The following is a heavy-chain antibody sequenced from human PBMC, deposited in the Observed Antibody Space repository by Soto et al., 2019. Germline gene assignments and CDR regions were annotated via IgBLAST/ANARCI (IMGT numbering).Heavy chain of an antibody. CDR3: TTYLRFLEWLSLFDY. CDR2: IKSKTDGGTT. CDR1: GFTFSNAW. V-gene: IGHV3-15*01. D-gene: IGHD3-3*01. J-gene: IGHJ4*02. Sequence: EVQLVESGGGLVKPGGSLRLSCAASGFTFSNAWMSWVRQAPGKGLEWVGRIKSKTDGGTTDYAAPVKGRFTISRDDSKNTLYLQMNSLKTEDTAVYYCTTYLRFLEWLSLFDYWGQGTLVTVSS.